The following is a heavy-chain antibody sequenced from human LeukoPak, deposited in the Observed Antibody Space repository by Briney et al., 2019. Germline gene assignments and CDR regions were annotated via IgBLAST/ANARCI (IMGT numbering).Heavy chain of an antibody. CDR2: IYYSGST. V-gene: IGHV4-61*01. J-gene: IGHJ4*02. Sequence: SETLSLTCTVSGGSVSSGNYYWSWIRQPPGKGLEWIGYIYYSGSTNYNPSLKSRVTISVDTSKNQFSLKLSSVTAADTAVYYCARVSPRFLEWLPHFDYWGQGTLVTVSS. CDR3: ARVSPRFLEWLPHFDY. CDR1: GGSVSSGNYY. D-gene: IGHD3-3*01.